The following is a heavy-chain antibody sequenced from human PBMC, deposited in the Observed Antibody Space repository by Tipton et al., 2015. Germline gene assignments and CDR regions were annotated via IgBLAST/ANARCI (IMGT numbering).Heavy chain of an antibody. J-gene: IGHJ6*02. Sequence: TLSLTCTVSGGSISSSSYSWGWIRQPPGKGLEWIGSIYYSGSTYSNPSLKSRVTISVDTSKNQFSLKLSSVTAADTAVYYCARVDILLSQGGMDVWGQGTTVTVSS. D-gene: IGHD3-10*01. CDR1: GGSISSSSYS. V-gene: IGHV4-39*01. CDR3: ARVDILLSQGGMDV. CDR2: IYYSGST.